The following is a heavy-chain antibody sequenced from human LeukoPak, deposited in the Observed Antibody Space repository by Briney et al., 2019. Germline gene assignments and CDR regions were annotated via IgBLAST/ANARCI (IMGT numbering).Heavy chain of an antibody. Sequence: ASVKVSCKASGYTFTSYGISWVRQAPGQGLEWMGWISAYSGNTNYAQKLQGRVTMTTDTSTSTAYMELRSLRSDDTAVYYCARDPYGDYVSPYYYMDVWGKGTTVTVSS. CDR1: GYTFTSYG. J-gene: IGHJ6*03. V-gene: IGHV1-18*01. CDR3: ARDPYGDYVSPYYYMDV. D-gene: IGHD4-17*01. CDR2: ISAYSGNT.